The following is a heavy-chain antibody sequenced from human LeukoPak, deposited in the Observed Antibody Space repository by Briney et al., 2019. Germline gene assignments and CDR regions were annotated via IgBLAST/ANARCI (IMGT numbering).Heavy chain of an antibody. Sequence: GGPLRLSCAASGFTFSSYWMSGVRQAPGKGVEGGAHIKQDGSEKYYVDSVKGRFTISRDNAKNSLDLQMNSLRAEDTAVSYCARAGSGSYPAFDYCGQGTLVTVSS. CDR1: GFTFSSYW. D-gene: IGHD1-26*01. CDR2: IKQDGSEK. CDR3: ARAGSGSYPAFDY. V-gene: IGHV3-7*01. J-gene: IGHJ4*02.